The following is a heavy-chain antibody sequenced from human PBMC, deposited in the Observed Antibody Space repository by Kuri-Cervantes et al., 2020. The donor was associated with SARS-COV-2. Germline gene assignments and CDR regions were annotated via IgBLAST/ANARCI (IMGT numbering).Heavy chain of an antibody. Sequence: ASVKVSCKASGYTFTSYYMHWVRQAPGQGLEWMGWISAYNGNTNYAQKLQGRVTMTTDTSTSTAYMELRSLRSDDTAVYYCARDLEFLEWLLPSLLDYWGQGTLVTVSS. V-gene: IGHV1-18*04. CDR2: ISAYNGNT. CDR1: GYTFTSYY. D-gene: IGHD3-3*01. CDR3: ARDLEFLEWLLPSLLDY. J-gene: IGHJ4*02.